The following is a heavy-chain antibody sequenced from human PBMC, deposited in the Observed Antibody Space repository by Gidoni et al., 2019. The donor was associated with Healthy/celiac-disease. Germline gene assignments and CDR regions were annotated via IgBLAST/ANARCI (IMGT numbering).Heavy chain of an antibody. J-gene: IGHJ4*02. V-gene: IGHV3-21*01. CDR3: ARGTGDLGY. D-gene: IGHD7-27*01. Sequence: EVQLVESGGGLVKPGGSLRLSGAASGFTFRSYSMNWVRQAPGKGLEGVSSISSSSSYIYYADSVKGRFTISRDNAKNSLYLQMNSLRAEDTAVYYCARGTGDLGYWGQGTLVTVSS. CDR2: ISSSSSYI. CDR1: GFTFRSYS.